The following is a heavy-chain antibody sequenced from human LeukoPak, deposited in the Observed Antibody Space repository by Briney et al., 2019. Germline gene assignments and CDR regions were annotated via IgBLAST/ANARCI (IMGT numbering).Heavy chain of an antibody. D-gene: IGHD2-15*01. CDR1: GYTFTGYY. J-gene: IGHJ3*02. CDR2: INPNSGGT. Sequence: ASVKVSCKASGYTFTGYYMHWVRQAPGQGLEWMGWINPNSGGTNYAQKFQGRVTMTRDTSISTAYMELSRLRSDDTAVYYCARDLEQVVAATRGAFDIWGQGAMVTVSS. CDR3: ARDLEQVVAATRGAFDI. V-gene: IGHV1-2*02.